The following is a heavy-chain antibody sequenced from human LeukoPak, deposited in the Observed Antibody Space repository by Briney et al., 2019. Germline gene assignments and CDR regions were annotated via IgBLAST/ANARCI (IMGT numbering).Heavy chain of an antibody. CDR1: GFTFSSYS. V-gene: IGHV3-21*01. CDR2: ISSSSSYI. CDR3: ARVGSRGLSNDY. J-gene: IGHJ4*02. D-gene: IGHD3/OR15-3a*01. Sequence: GGSLRLSCAASGFTFSSYSMNWVRQAPGKGLEWVSSISSSSSYIYYADSVKGRFTISRDNAKNSLYLQMNSLRAEDTAVYYCARVGSRGLSNDYWGQGTLVTVSS.